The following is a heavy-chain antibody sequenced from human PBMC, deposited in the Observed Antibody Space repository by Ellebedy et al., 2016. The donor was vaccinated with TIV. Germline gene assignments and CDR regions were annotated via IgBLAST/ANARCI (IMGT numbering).Heavy chain of an antibody. J-gene: IGHJ6*02. Sequence: GGSLRLXXAASGFTFSSYWMSWVRQAPGKGLEWVANIKQDGSEKYYVDSVKGRFTISRDNAKNSLYLQMNSLRAEDTAVYYCARSYPSIAAAGNLDYYYGMDVWGQGTTVTVSS. CDR3: ARSYPSIAAAGNLDYYYGMDV. V-gene: IGHV3-7*01. D-gene: IGHD6-13*01. CDR1: GFTFSSYW. CDR2: IKQDGSEK.